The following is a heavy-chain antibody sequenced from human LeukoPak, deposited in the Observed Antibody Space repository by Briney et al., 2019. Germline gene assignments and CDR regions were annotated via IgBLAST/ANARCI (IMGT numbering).Heavy chain of an antibody. CDR2: IYHSGNT. V-gene: IGHV4-59*01. CDR3: VREEGIATSGALEY. CDR1: GDSITSYY. D-gene: IGHD6-13*01. J-gene: IGHJ4*02. Sequence: PSETLSLTCSVSGDSITSYYWSWIRQPPGKGLEWIGFIYHSGNTNYNPSLTTRVTMSVDTSRTQISLRLSSVTAADTAVYYCVREEGIATSGALEYWGQGILVTVSS.